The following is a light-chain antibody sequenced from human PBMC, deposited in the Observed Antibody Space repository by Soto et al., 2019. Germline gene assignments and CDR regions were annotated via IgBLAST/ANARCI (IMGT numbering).Light chain of an antibody. CDR2: HAS. V-gene: IGKV1-5*01. J-gene: IGKJ1*01. Sequence: DIHITRSPSTLPSSVLYRCTITCRASQSISNWLSWYQQKPGTAPKVLIYHASNLQSGVPSRFSGSGSGTEFTLTISSLQPDDFATYYCQQYNSYSFGQGTKVDIK. CDR1: QSISNW. CDR3: QQYNSYS.